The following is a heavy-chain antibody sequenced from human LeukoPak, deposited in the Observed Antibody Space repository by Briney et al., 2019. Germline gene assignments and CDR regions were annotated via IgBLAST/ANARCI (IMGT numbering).Heavy chain of an antibody. CDR1: GFSFHIYA. CDR2: LSGSGQSP. Sequence: PGGSLRLSCAASGFSFHIYAMTWVRQAPGKGLEWVSSLSGSGQSPNYANSVLGRFSISRDNAQQRLFLQMNNLRVDETGTYYCAKVIDYGALDACDIWGQGTVVTVSS. CDR3: AKVIDYGALDACDI. J-gene: IGHJ3*02. V-gene: IGHV3-23*01. D-gene: IGHD4-17*01.